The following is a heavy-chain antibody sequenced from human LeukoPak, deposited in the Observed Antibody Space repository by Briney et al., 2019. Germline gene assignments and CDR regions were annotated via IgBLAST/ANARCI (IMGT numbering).Heavy chain of an antibody. CDR1: GFTFSSYA. CDR2: ISYDGSNK. J-gene: IGHJ4*02. CDR3: AKGSNAYDSSGYYRPYYFDY. V-gene: IGHV3-30*04. D-gene: IGHD3-22*01. Sequence: PGGSLRLSCAASGFTFSSYAMHWVRQAPGKGLEWVAVISYDGSNKYYADSVKGRFTISRDNSKNTLYLQMNSLRAEDTAVYYCAKGSNAYDSSGYYRPYYFDYWGQGTLVTVSS.